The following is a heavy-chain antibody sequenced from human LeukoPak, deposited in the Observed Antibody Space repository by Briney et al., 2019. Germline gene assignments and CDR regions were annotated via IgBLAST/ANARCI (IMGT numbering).Heavy chain of an antibody. CDR2: IKQDGSEK. V-gene: IGHV3-7*01. Sequence: GGSLRLSCATSGFTFSSHWMTWVRQAPEKGLEWVANIKQDGSEKYYVDSVKGRFTISRDNAKNSLYLQLNSLRAEDTAVYYCARAHYGGNSEKGYWGQGTLVTVSS. CDR1: GFTFSSHW. CDR3: ARAHYGGNSEKGY. D-gene: IGHD4-23*01. J-gene: IGHJ4*02.